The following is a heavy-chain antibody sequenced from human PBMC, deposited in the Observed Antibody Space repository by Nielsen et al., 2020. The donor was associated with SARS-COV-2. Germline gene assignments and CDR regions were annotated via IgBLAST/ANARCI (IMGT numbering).Heavy chain of an antibody. J-gene: IGHJ6*02. CDR2: IIPIFGTA. V-gene: IGHV1-69*06. CDR3: AREPIGVTIFGVVSYYYGMDV. Sequence: WVRQAPGQGLEWMGGIIPIFGTANYAQKFQGRVTITADKSTSTAYMELSSLRSEDTAVYYCAREPIGVTIFGVVSYYYGMDVWGQGTTVTVSS. D-gene: IGHD3-3*01.